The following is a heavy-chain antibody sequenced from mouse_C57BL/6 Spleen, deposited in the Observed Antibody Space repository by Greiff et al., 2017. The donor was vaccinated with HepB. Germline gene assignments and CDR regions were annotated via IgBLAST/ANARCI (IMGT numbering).Heavy chain of an antibody. Sequence: VQLQESGAELVRPGTSVKMSCKASGYTFTNYWIGWAKQRPGHGLEWIGDIYPGGGYTNYNEKFKGKATLTADKSSSTAYMQFSSLTSEDSAIYYCARRYEDAMGYWGQGTSVTVAS. J-gene: IGHJ4*01. CDR2: IYPGGGYT. V-gene: IGHV1-63*01. CDR1: GYTFTNYW. D-gene: IGHD1-1*01. CDR3: ARRYEDAMGY.